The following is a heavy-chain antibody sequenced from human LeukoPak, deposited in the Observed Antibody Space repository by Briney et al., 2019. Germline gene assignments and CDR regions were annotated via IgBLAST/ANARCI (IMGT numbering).Heavy chain of an antibody. J-gene: IGHJ4*02. Sequence: SETLSLTCTVSGGSISSYYWSWIRQSPGKGLDWIGYIYYIGSTNYNPSLKSQVTISVATSKNQFSLKLSSVTAADTAVYYCAREYCSSTSCYFDYWGQGTLVTVSS. D-gene: IGHD2-2*01. V-gene: IGHV4-59*13. CDR2: IYYIGST. CDR1: GGSISSYY. CDR3: AREYCSSTSCYFDY.